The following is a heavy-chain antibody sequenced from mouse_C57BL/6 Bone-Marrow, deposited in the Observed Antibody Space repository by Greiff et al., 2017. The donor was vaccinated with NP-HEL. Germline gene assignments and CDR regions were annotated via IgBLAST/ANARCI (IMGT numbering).Heavy chain of an antibody. J-gene: IGHJ1*03. CDR1: GYTFTSYW. D-gene: IGHD1-1*01. V-gene: IGHV1-61*01. CDR3: ARRHYGYWYFDV. CDR2: IYPSDSET. Sequence: QVQLKQPGAELVRPGSSVKLSCKASGYTFTSYWMDWVKQRPGQGLEWIGNIYPSDSETHYNQKFKDKATLTVDKSSSTAYMQLSSLTSEDSAVYYCARRHYGYWYFDVWGTGTTVTVSS.